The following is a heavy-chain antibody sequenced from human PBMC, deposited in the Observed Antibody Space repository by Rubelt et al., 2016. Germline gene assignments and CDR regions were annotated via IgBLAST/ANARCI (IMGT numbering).Heavy chain of an antibody. Sequence: QVQLVQSGAEVKKPGASVKVSCKASGYTFPRYALHWVRQAPGQRLEWMGWINPHSGATNYAQKFQGWVTMTRDTSITTAYMELSRLRSDDTAVYYCARGKDFYYYGMDVWGQGTTVTVSS. J-gene: IGHJ6*02. CDR1: GYTFPRYA. CDR2: INPHSGAT. V-gene: IGHV1-2*04. CDR3: ARGKDFYYYGMDV.